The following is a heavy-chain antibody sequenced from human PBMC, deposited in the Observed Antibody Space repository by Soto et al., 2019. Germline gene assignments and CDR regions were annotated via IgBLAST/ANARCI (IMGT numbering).Heavy chain of an antibody. Sequence: PXETLSLTCTVSGSSMSSSNYYWGWIRQPPGRGLEWIGTMYYSGRTYYNPSLKSRVTTSVDTSKNQFSLKLSAVTATDTAVYYCARHGNTVTTGYYYGMDVWGQGATVTVSS. D-gene: IGHD4-17*01. V-gene: IGHV4-39*01. CDR2: MYYSGRT. CDR3: ARHGNTVTTGYYYGMDV. J-gene: IGHJ6*02. CDR1: GSSMSSSNYY.